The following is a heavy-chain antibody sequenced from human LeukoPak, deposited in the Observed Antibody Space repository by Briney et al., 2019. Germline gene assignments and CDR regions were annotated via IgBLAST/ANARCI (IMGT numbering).Heavy chain of an antibody. CDR2: IYYSGST. V-gene: IGHV4-59*01. CDR1: GGSISSYY. D-gene: IGHD6-13*01. Sequence: SETLSLTCTVSGGSISSYYWSWIRQPPGKGLEWIGYIYYSGSTNYNPSLKSRVTISVDTSKNQFSLKLSSVTAADTAVYYCARSGGSSSWYYFDYWGQGTLVTASS. J-gene: IGHJ4*02. CDR3: ARSGGSSSWYYFDY.